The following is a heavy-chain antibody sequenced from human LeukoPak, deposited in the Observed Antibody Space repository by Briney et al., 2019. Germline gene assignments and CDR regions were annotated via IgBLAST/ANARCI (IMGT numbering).Heavy chain of an antibody. CDR2: LSGSGGST. CDR3: AKSGNYYNDAFDI. V-gene: IGHV3-23*01. CDR1: GFTFTNYA. D-gene: IGHD1-26*01. J-gene: IGHJ3*02. Sequence: PGGSLRLSCAASGFTFTNYAMSWVRQAPGKGLEWVSGLSGSGGSTYYADSVKGRFTISRDNSKNTVSLQMNSLRAEDTAEYYCAKSGNYYNDAFDIWGQGTMVTVSS.